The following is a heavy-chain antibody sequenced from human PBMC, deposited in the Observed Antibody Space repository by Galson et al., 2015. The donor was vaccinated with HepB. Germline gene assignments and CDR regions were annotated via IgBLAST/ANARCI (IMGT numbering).Heavy chain of an antibody. Sequence: ATLSLTCTVSGGSISSYYWSWIRQPPGKGLEWIGYIYYSGSTNYNHSLKSRVTISVDTSKNQFSLKLSSVTAADAAVYYCARVAGSVVRRSTLEYWGQGTLVTVSS. J-gene: IGHJ4*02. D-gene: IGHD4-23*01. CDR2: IYYSGST. CDR1: GGSISSYY. V-gene: IGHV4-59*01. CDR3: ARVAGSVVRRSTLEY.